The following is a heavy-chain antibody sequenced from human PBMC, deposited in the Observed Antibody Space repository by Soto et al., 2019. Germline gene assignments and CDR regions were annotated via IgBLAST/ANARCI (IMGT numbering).Heavy chain of an antibody. V-gene: IGHV3-7*01. CDR1: GFRFNTNW. Sequence: EVQLVESGGGLVQPGGSLRLSCAASGFRFNTNWMSWVRQAPGKGLEWVANIKHDGSERNHVDSVRGRFTISIDNAKISLYLQMNSLSVGDTAVYYCARELSWSGRDYWGQGTLVIVSP. D-gene: IGHD3-10*01. J-gene: IGHJ4*02. CDR3: ARELSWSGRDY. CDR2: IKHDGSER.